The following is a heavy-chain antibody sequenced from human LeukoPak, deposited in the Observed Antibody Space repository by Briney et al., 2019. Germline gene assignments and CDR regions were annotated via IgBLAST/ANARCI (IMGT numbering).Heavy chain of an antibody. CDR2: ISSTSRFI. V-gene: IGHV3-21*01. CDR3: ASPMTAVTNDAYDI. Sequence: PGGSLRLSCAASGFPFSNYYINWVRQAPGKGLEWVSSISSTSRFIYYADSVKGRFTVSRDNAKNSLYLQMNSLRAEDTAVYYCASPMTAVTNDAYDIWGQGTMVTVSS. CDR1: GFPFSNYY. J-gene: IGHJ3*02. D-gene: IGHD4-17*01.